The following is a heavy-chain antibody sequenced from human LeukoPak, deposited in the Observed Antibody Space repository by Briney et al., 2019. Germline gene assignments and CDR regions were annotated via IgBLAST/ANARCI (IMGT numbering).Heavy chain of an antibody. D-gene: IGHD6-13*01. CDR1: GFTFSSSA. J-gene: IGHJ4*02. V-gene: IGHV3-23*01. CDR3: AKQSAGSAAWYSLHYDF. CDR2: INASGGST. Sequence: GGSLRLSCAASGFTFSSSAMSWVRQVPGKGLEWVSGINASGGSTYYADSVRGRFTISRDNSKDTLYLQMNGLRAEDTAVYFCAKQSAGSAAWYSLHYDFWGQGTLVTVSS.